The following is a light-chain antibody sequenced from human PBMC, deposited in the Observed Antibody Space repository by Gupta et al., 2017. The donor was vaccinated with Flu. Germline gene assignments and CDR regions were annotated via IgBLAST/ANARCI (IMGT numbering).Light chain of an antibody. CDR2: GAS. CDR3: QQYDNWLPLT. Sequence: IVLSQFPATLSVSPGETATLSYRASHSVSNNLAWYQQKPGQAPRLLLFGASTRATGIPDRCSGSRSATEFTLTISSLQSEDFAIYYCQQYDNWLPLTFGGGTKVEIK. CDR1: HSVSNN. J-gene: IGKJ4*01. V-gene: IGKV3-15*01.